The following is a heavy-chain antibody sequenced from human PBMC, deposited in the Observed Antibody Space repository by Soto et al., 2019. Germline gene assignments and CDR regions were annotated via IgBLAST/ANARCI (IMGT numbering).Heavy chain of an antibody. CDR1: GFTFSSYA. J-gene: IGHJ4*02. CDR2: ISGSGGST. D-gene: IGHD3-10*01. Sequence: EVQLLESGGGLVQPGGSLRLSCAASGFTFSSYAMSWVRQAPGKGQEWVSAISGSGGSTYYADSVKGRFTISRDNSKNTLYLQMNSLRAEDTAVYYCAKSPYYDGSGSYFDYWGQGTLVTVSS. V-gene: IGHV3-23*01. CDR3: AKSPYYDGSGSYFDY.